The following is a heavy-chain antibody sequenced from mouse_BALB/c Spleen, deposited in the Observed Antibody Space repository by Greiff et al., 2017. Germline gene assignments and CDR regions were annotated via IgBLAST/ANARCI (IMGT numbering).Heavy chain of an antibody. D-gene: IGHD2-1*01. J-gene: IGHJ4*01. CDR2: INSNGGST. CDR1: GFTFSSYY. V-gene: IGHV5-6-2*01. CDR3: ARHAHGNYYAMDY. Sequence: DVKLVESGGGLVKLGGSLKLSCAASGFTFSSYYMSWVRQTPEKRLELVAAINSNGGSTYYPDTVKGRFTISRDNAKNTLYLQMSSLKSEDTALYYCARHAHGNYYAMDYWGQGTSVTVSS.